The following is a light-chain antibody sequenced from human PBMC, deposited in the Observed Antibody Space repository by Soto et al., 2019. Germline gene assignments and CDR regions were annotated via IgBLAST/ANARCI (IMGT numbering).Light chain of an antibody. CDR2: GAS. Sequence: EIVLTQSPGTLSLSPGERATLSCRASQSVSSSYLAWYQQKPGQAPRLLIYGASSRATGIPDRFSGSGAGTDSTLTISRLEPEDFAVYYCQQYGSSALTFSGGTKGEIQ. CDR1: QSVSSSY. V-gene: IGKV3-20*01. CDR3: QQYGSSALT. J-gene: IGKJ4*01.